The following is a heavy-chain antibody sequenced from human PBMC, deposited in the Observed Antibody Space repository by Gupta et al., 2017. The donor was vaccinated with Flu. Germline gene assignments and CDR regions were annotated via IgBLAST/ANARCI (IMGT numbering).Heavy chain of an antibody. Sequence: SGFTFSNYGIHWVRQAPGKGLEWVGVIWYDGSNKYYADSVKGRFTISRDNSKNMLYLQMNGLTDEDTAVYYCARDLATVTTFIMGYWGQGTRVTVSS. D-gene: IGHD4-17*01. CDR1: GFTFSNYG. CDR3: ARDLATVTTFIMGY. J-gene: IGHJ4*02. V-gene: IGHV3-33*01. CDR2: IWYDGSNK.